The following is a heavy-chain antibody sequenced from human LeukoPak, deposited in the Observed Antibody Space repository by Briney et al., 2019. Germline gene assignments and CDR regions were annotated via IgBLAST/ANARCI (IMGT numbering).Heavy chain of an antibody. D-gene: IGHD2-2*01. V-gene: IGHV1-46*01. CDR1: GYTFTSYY. J-gene: IGHJ6*03. CDR2: INPSGGST. Sequence: ASVEVSCKASGYTFTSYYMHWVRQAPGQGLEWMGIINPSGGSTSYAQKFQGRVTMTRDTSTSTVYMELSSLRSEDTAVYYCAREGVVPAAIDYMDVWGKGTTVTVSS. CDR3: AREGVVPAAIDYMDV.